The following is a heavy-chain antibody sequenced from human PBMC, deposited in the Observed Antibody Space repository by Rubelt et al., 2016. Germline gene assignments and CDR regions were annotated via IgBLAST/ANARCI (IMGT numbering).Heavy chain of an antibody. CDR1: GYTFTSYA. CDR2: INAGNGNT. V-gene: IGHV1-3*01. D-gene: IGHD3-10*01. CDR3: ARGITMVRGVRNYYYYGMDV. Sequence: QVQLVQSGAEVKKPGASVKVSCKASGYTFTSYAMHWVRQAPGQRLEWMGWINAGNGNTKYSQKFQGRVTITRDTSASTAYMELGSLRSEDTAVYYCARGITMVRGVRNYYYYGMDVWGQGTTVTVSS. J-gene: IGHJ6*02.